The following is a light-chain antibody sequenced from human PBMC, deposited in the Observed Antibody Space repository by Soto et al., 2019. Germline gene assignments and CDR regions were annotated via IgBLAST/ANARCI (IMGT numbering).Light chain of an antibody. CDR3: QQYGDSPQT. V-gene: IGKV3-20*01. CDR2: GAS. CDR1: QSAGSS. Sequence: EIVFTQSPGTLSLSPGERATLSCRASQSAGSSLSWYQQKPGQAPRLLFYGASNRATAIPDRFSGSGFGTDFTLTITRLEPEDFAVYYCQQYGDSPQTFGPGTKVDIK. J-gene: IGKJ1*01.